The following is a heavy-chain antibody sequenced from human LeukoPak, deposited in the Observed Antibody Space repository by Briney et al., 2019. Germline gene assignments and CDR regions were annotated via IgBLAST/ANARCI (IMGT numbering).Heavy chain of an antibody. CDR1: GGSISSSSYY. CDR3: ARVAGSSSWPQYYYYYMDV. J-gene: IGHJ6*03. V-gene: IGHV4-39*07. D-gene: IGHD6-13*01. Sequence: SETLSLTCTVSGGSISSSSYYWGWIRQPPGKGLEWIGSIYYSGSTYYNPSLKSRVTISVDTSKNQFSLKLSSVTAADTAVYYCARVAGSSSWPQYYYYYMDVWGKGTTVTVSS. CDR2: IYYSGST.